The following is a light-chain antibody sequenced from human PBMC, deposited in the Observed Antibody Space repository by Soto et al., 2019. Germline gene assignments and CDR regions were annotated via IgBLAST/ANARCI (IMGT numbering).Light chain of an antibody. J-gene: IGKJ2*01. CDR3: QQYNNWTPYT. V-gene: IGKV3-15*01. Sequence: ELVMTQSPATLSVSPGERATLSCRASQSVSSNLAWYQQKPGQAPRLLIYGASTRATGIPARFSGSGSGTEFTLTISSLQSEEFAVYYCQQYNNWTPYTFGQGTKLEIQ. CDR1: QSVSSN. CDR2: GAS.